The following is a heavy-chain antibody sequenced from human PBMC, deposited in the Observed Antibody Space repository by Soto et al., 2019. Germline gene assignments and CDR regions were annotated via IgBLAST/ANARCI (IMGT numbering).Heavy chain of an antibody. CDR2: IGTAADT. D-gene: IGHD3-10*01. CDR3: VRARGGEYFGEQLS. J-gene: IGHJ4*02. CDR1: GFTFSLYD. Sequence: EVQLVESGGGLVQPGGSLRLSCAASGFTFSLYDMYWVRQPTGKGPEWVSAIGTAADTYYPGSVQGRFIISREDAKNSLYLQMNSLRAGDTAIYYCVRARGGEYFGEQLSWGQGTLVIVSS. V-gene: IGHV3-13*04.